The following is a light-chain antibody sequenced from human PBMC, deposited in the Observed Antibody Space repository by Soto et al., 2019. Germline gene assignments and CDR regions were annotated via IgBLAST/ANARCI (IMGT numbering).Light chain of an antibody. CDR1: ISDVGGNKF. V-gene: IGLV2-14*03. CDR3: SSFAGSNYV. CDR2: DVS. Sequence: QSALTQPASVSGSPGQSITISCTGTISDVGGNKFVSWYQQYPGKAPKLMLCDVSNRPSGVSNRFSGSKSGNTTSLTISGLQAEDEADYYCSSFAGSNYVLGTGTKLTVL. J-gene: IGLJ1*01.